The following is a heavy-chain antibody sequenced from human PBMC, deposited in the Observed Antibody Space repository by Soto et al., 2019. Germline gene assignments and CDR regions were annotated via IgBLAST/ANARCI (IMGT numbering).Heavy chain of an antibody. D-gene: IGHD3-10*01. CDR2: IIPIISTT. CDR1: GGPFNNYA. CDR3: ARAITMVRGGMTARCFQQ. Sequence: ASVKVSCKASGGPFNNYAITWVRQAPGQGLEYMGGIIPIISTTTYAQSFRGRVTMTADTSTSTAYMELSSLRSDDTAVYYCARAITMVRGGMTARCFQQWGQGTLVTCSS. V-gene: IGHV1-69*06. J-gene: IGHJ1*01.